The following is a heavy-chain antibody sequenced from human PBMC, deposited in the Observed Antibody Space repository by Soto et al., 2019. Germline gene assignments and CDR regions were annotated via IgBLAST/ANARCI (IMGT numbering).Heavy chain of an antibody. CDR1: GGTFRNHV. CDR3: ARDLEFRDGNISHLDY. J-gene: IGHJ4*02. Sequence: SLNVYCKTSGGTFRNHVFNWLRQDPGQGLEWMGGIIPIIGTPNYAQKFQGRVTITADASTNTVYLDVSSLRSQDTAVYYCARDLEFRDGNISHLDYWGQGTLVTVSS. CDR2: IIPIIGTP. V-gene: IGHV1-69*13. D-gene: IGHD3-10*01.